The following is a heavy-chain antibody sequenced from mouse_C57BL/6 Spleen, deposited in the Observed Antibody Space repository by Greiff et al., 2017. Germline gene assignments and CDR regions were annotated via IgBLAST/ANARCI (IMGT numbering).Heavy chain of an antibody. CDR1: GYTFTDYY. J-gene: IGHJ2*01. D-gene: IGHD1-1*01. CDR2: INPNNGGT. CDR3: ARGNYDCSNY. Sequence: VQLQQSGPELVKPGASVKLSCKASGYTFTDYYMNWVKQSHGKSLAWIGDINPNNGGTSYNQKFKGKATLTVDKSSSTAYMELRSLTSEDSAVYYWARGNYDCSNYWGQGTTLTVSS. V-gene: IGHV1-26*01.